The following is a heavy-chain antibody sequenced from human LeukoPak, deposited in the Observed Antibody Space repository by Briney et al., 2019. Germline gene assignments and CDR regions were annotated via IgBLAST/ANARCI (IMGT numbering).Heavy chain of an antibody. D-gene: IGHD3-10*01. CDR2: IIPIFGTA. Sequence: SVKVSCKASGGTFSSYAISWVRQAPGQGLEWMGGIIPIFGTANYAQKFQGRVTITADESTSTGYMELSSLRSEDTAVYYCARGGFYGSGSYPDYYFDSWGQGTLVTVPS. V-gene: IGHV1-69*13. CDR1: GGTFSSYA. CDR3: ARGGFYGSGSYPDYYFDS. J-gene: IGHJ4*02.